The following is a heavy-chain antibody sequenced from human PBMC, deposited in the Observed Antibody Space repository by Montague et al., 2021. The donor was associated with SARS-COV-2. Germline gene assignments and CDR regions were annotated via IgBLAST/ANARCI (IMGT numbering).Heavy chain of an antibody. V-gene: IGHV6-1*01. Sequence: SAISGDSVSSNRATWHWIRQSPLRGLEWLGRTYYRSRWSNDYAVSVRSRIIINPDTSTNQFSLQLSSVTPEDTAVYFCARERWAVGVSFDYWGQGTLVTVSS. CDR1: GDSVSSNRAT. CDR3: ARERWAVGVSFDY. D-gene: IGHD1-26*01. CDR2: TYYRSRWSN. J-gene: IGHJ4*02.